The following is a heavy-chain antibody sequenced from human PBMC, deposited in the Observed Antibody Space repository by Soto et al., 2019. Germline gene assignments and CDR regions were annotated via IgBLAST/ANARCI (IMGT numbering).Heavy chain of an antibody. CDR1: GFTFSSYS. D-gene: IGHD3-3*01. CDR2: ISSSSSYI. CDR3: ARHPLRFLEWLNSRGGMDV. Sequence: EVQLVESGGGLVKPGGSLRLSCAASGFTFSSYSMNWVRQAPGKGLEWVSSISSSSSYIYYADSVKGRFTISRDNAKNSLYLKMNSLRAEDTAVYYCARHPLRFLEWLNSRGGMDVWGQGTTVTVSS. V-gene: IGHV3-21*01. J-gene: IGHJ6*02.